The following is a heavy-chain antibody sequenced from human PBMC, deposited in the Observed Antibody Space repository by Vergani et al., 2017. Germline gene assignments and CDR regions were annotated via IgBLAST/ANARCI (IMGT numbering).Heavy chain of an antibody. D-gene: IGHD3-10*01. Sequence: QVQLVQSGAEVKKPGSSVKVSCKASGGTFSSYAISWVRQAPGQGLEWMGRIIPIFGTANYAQKFQGRVTITADESTSTAYMELSSLRSEVTAVYYCARDRNGYYGSRAYYYGMDVWGQGTTVTVSS. CDR2: IIPIFGTA. V-gene: IGHV1-69*13. CDR1: GGTFSSYA. CDR3: ARDRNGYYGSRAYYYGMDV. J-gene: IGHJ6*02.